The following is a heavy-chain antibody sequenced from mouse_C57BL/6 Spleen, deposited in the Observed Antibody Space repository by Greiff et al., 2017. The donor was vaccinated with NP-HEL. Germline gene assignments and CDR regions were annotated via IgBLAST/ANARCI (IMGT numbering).Heavy chain of an antibody. J-gene: IGHJ2*01. CDR2: IDPSDSET. V-gene: IGHV1-52*01. CDR1: GYTFTSYW. CDR3: ARSGVLRSSYYVDY. Sequence: VQLQQPGAELVRPGSSVKLSCKASGYTFTSYWMHWVKQRPIQGLEWIGNIDPSDSETHYNQKFKDKATLTVDKSSSTAYMQLSSLTSEDSAVYYCARSGVLRSSYYVDYWGQGTTLTVSS. D-gene: IGHD1-1*01.